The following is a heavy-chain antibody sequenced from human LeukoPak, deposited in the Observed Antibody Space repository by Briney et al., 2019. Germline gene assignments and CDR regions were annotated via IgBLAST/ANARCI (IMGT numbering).Heavy chain of an antibody. CDR2: ISYDGSNK. Sequence: PGRSLRLSCAASGFTFSSYAMHWVRQAPGKGLEWVAVISYDGSNKYYADSVKGRFTTSRDNSKNTLYLQMNSLRAEDTAVYYCARNHMITFGGVIARSYFDYWGQGTLVTVSS. CDR1: GFTFSSYA. D-gene: IGHD3-16*02. V-gene: IGHV3-30-3*01. J-gene: IGHJ4*02. CDR3: ARNHMITFGGVIARSYFDY.